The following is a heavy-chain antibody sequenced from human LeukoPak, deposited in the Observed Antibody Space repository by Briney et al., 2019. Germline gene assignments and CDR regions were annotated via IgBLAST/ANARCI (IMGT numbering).Heavy chain of an antibody. CDR3: ARDNDSRAQRYYGMDV. V-gene: IGHV1-2*02. Sequence: GASVKVSCKASGYTFTGYYMHWVRQAPGQGLEWMGWINPNSGGTNYAQKFQGRVTMTRDTSISTAYMELSRLRSDDTAVYYCARDNDSRAQRYYGMDVWGQGTTVTVSS. CDR2: INPNSGGT. D-gene: IGHD3-22*01. J-gene: IGHJ6*02. CDR1: GYTFTGYY.